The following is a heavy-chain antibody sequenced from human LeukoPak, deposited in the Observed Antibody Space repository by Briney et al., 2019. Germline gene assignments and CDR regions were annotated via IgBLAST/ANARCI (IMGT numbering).Heavy chain of an antibody. CDR3: VRRDPTSYYGSGTYFQH. CDR2: VFSNGNT. Sequence: SETLSLTCTVSDGSISNYYWSWIRQSPGKGLEWIGYVFSNGNTNYNPSVKSRVTISIDTSKRQFSLKLASVTAADTAMYYCVRRDPTSYYGSGTYFQHWSQGTQVIVSS. CDR1: DGSISNYY. V-gene: IGHV4-59*08. D-gene: IGHD3-10*01. J-gene: IGHJ1*01.